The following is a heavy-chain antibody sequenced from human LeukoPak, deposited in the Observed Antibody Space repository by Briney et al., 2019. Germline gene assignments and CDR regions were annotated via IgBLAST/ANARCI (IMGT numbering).Heavy chain of an antibody. CDR3: ARGYGGIYDY. V-gene: IGHV4-34*01. Sequence: SETLSLTCAVYGGSFSGYYWSWIRHPPGKGLEWIGEINHSGSTNYNPSLKSRVTISVDTSKTQFSLKLSSVTAADTAVYYCARGYGGIYDYWGQGTLVTVSS. CDR2: INHSGST. J-gene: IGHJ4*02. CDR1: GGSFSGYY. D-gene: IGHD4/OR15-4a*01.